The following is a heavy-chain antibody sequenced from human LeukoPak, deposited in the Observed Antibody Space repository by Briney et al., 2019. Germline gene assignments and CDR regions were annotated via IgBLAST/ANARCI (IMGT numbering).Heavy chain of an antibody. Sequence: GGSLRLSCASSGFTFSFYWMHWVRQAPGKGLVWVARITGDGIYTTYADSVRGRFTISRDNVKNTLHLQMNSLRSDDAAVYYCARGPVRGVIADYFYGLDVWGQGTTVTVSS. CDR1: GFTFSFYW. V-gene: IGHV3-74*03. D-gene: IGHD3-10*01. CDR2: ITGDGIYT. J-gene: IGHJ6*02. CDR3: ARGPVRGVIADYFYGLDV.